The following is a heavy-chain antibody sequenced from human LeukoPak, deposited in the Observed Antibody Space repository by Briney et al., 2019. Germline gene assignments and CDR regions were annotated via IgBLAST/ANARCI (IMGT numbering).Heavy chain of an antibody. V-gene: IGHV1-18*01. Sequence: ASVKVSCKASGYTFTSYGISWVRQAPGQGLEWMGWISAYNGNTNYAQKLRGRVTMTTDTSTSTAYMELRSLRSDDTAVYYCARGSGGSSYILFSYYYGMDVWGQGTTVTVSS. D-gene: IGHD2-15*01. CDR1: GYTFTSYG. CDR3: ARGSGGSSYILFSYYYGMDV. CDR2: ISAYNGNT. J-gene: IGHJ6*02.